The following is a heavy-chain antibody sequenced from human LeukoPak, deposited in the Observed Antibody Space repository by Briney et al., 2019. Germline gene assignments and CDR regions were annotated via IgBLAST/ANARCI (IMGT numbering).Heavy chain of an antibody. CDR3: ASYYYDSSGYSTYYFDY. Sequence: PSETLSLTCTVSGGSINSNNYYWGWIRQPPGKGLEWIGSIYYSGSTYYNPSLKSRVTISVDTSKNQFSLKLSSVTAADTAVYYCASYYYDSSGYSTYYFDYWGQGTLVTVSS. J-gene: IGHJ4*02. CDR2: IYYSGST. V-gene: IGHV4-39*07. D-gene: IGHD3-22*01. CDR1: GGSINSNNYY.